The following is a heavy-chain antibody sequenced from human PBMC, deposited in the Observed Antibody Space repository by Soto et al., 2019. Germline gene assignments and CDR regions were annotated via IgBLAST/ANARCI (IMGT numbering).Heavy chain of an antibody. CDR1: GESFRGFY. CDR2: INHAGGT. V-gene: IGHV4-34*01. D-gene: IGHD3-9*01. J-gene: IGHJ4*02. Sequence: SETLSLTCALHGESFRGFYWSWIRQPPWKGLEWIAEINHAGGTNYNPSLKSRVTISEDTSMNPFSLKLSSVTAADTAVYYCARQGLAVLRYFDWLSYWSYFDYWGQGTLVTVSS. CDR3: ARQGLAVLRYFDWLSYWSYFDY.